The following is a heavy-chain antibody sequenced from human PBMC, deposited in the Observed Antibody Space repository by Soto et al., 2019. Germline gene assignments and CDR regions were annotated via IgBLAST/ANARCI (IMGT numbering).Heavy chain of an antibody. J-gene: IGHJ5*02. CDR3: TRDASRDSSARGWFDP. V-gene: IGHV3-21*01. CDR1: GFTFRSFT. CDR2: ISSNSAYI. D-gene: IGHD6-13*01. Sequence: LRLSCAASGFTFRSFTMNWVRQAPGKGLESVSTISSNSAYIYYTDALRGLFSISRDNAKNSLRLRMNSLRAQDTAVYYCTRDASRDSSARGWFDPWGPGTLVTV.